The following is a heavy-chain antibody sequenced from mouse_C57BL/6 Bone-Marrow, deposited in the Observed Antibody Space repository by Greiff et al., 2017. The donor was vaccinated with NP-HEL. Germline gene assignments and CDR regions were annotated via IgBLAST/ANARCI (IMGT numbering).Heavy chain of an antibody. J-gene: IGHJ1*03. D-gene: IGHD2-5*01. V-gene: IGHV14-4*01. CDR3: TTPRLAYYSNSWYFDV. Sequence: EVQGVESGAELVRPGASVKLSCTASGFNIKDDYMHWVKQRPEQGLEWIGWIDPENGDTEYASKFQGKATITADTSSNTAYLQLSSLTSEDTAVYYCTTPRLAYYSNSWYFDVWGTGTTVTVSS. CDR2: IDPENGDT. CDR1: GFNIKDDY.